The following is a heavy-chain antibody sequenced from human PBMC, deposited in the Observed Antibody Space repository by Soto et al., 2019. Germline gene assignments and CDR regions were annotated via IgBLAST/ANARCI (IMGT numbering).Heavy chain of an antibody. V-gene: IGHV4-4*02. CDR2: SHQSGNT. CDR1: GVSIGSHDW. J-gene: IGHJ4*02. D-gene: IGHD5-18*01. Sequence: SETLSLTCAVSGVSIGSHDWWTWVRQPPGKGLEWIGESHQSGNTNYNSSLESRVTISLDKSKNHFSLQLSSVTVADTAVYYCATRDTGRVYRGQGTLVTVSS. CDR3: ATRDTGRVY.